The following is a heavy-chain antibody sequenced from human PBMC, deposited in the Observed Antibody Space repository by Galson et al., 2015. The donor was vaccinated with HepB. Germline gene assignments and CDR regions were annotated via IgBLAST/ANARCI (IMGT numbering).Heavy chain of an antibody. V-gene: IGHV3-21*01. CDR2: ISESGSSK. CDR1: RFPFSWYT. D-gene: IGHD4-17*01. J-gene: IGHJ3*02. CDR3: ATTRFGNGAYWTFEI. Sequence: SLRLSCAASRFPFSWYTMIWVRQAPGRGLEWVSAISESGSSKSYADSLKGRFTVSRDTAKNSLYLQMNSLRAEDTAVYYCATTRFGNGAYWTFEIWDQGTLVTVAS.